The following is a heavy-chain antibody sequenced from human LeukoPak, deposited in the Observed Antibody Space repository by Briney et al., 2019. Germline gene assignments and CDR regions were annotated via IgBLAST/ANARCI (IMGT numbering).Heavy chain of an antibody. CDR3: AKNPGLPSYYYDSSGPLGYFDY. CDR2: ISGSGGST. CDR1: GFTFSSYA. Sequence: GGSLRLSCAASGFTFSSYAMSWVRQAPGKGLEWVSAISGSGGSTYYADSVKGRFAISRDNSKNTLYLQMNSLRAEDTAVYYCAKNPGLPSYYYDSSGPLGYFDYWGQGTLVTVSS. D-gene: IGHD3-22*01. V-gene: IGHV3-23*01. J-gene: IGHJ4*02.